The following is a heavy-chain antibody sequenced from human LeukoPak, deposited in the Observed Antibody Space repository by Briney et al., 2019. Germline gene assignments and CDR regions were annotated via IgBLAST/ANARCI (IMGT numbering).Heavy chain of an antibody. J-gene: IGHJ4*02. CDR3: ARAYSSGWYFHYFDY. D-gene: IGHD6-19*01. CDR1: GFTFIGYW. Sequence: PGGSRRLSWAASGFTFIGYWMSWVRQAPGKGLEWVPNIKQDGSEKYYVDSVKGRFTISRDNAKNSLYLQMNSLRAEDTAVYYCARAYSSGWYFHYFDYWGQGTLVTVSS. CDR2: IKQDGSEK. V-gene: IGHV3-7*03.